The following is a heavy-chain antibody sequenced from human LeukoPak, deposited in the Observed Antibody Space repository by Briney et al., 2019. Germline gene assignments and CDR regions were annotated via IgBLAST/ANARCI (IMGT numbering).Heavy chain of an antibody. J-gene: IGHJ4*02. V-gene: IGHV1-8*03. CDR2: INPNSGGT. CDR3: ARGHSSSSGVLGY. CDR1: GYTFSFYD. D-gene: IGHD6-6*01. Sequence: GASVKVSCKASGYTFSFYDINWVRQATGQGLEWMGWINPNSGGTNYAQKFQGRVTITRNTSISTAYMELSSLRSEDTAVYYCARGHSSSSGVLGYWGQGTLVTVSS.